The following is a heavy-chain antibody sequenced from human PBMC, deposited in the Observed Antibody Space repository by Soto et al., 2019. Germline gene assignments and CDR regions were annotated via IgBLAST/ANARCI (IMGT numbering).Heavy chain of an antibody. CDR2: IYHSGST. V-gene: IGHV4-31*03. CDR1: GGPISSGGYY. D-gene: IGHD3-22*01. J-gene: IGHJ4*02. Sequence: PSETLSLTCTVSGGPISSGGYYWSWIRQHPGKGLEWIGYIYHSGSTYYNPSLRNRVTISVDLSKNQFSLKLKSVTAADTAVYYCARFEDSAYYGLFDSWGQGTLVTVSS. CDR3: ARFEDSAYYGLFDS.